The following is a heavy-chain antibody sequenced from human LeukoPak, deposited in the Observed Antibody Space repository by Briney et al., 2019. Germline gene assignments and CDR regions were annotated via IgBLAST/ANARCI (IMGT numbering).Heavy chain of an antibody. CDR3: VDGMAGTRFDY. V-gene: IGHV4-38-2*01. J-gene: IGHJ4*02. D-gene: IGHD6-19*01. Sequence: SETLSLTCAVSGYSISSGYYWGWIRQPPGKGLEWIGSIYHSGSTYYNPSLKSRVTISVDTSKNQFSLKLSSVTAADTAVYYCVDGMAGTRFDYWGQGTLVTVSS. CDR1: GYSISSGYY. CDR2: IYHSGST.